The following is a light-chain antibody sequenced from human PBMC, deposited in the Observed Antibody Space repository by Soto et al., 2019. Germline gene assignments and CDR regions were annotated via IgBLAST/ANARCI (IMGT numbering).Light chain of an antibody. Sequence: EIVLTQSPATQSLSPGDRVTLSCGASQSVTNNYLAWYQHKPGLAPRVLIYDASRRAAGIPDRFSGSGSGTDFTLTISRLEPEDFAVYYCHQHGSSPWTFGQGTKVDIK. J-gene: IGKJ1*01. CDR2: DAS. V-gene: IGKV3D-20*01. CDR1: QSVTNNY. CDR3: HQHGSSPWT.